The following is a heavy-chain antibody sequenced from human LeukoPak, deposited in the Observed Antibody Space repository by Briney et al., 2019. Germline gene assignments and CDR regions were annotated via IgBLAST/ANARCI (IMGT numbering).Heavy chain of an antibody. CDR1: GGSISSYY. D-gene: IGHD2/OR15-2a*01. J-gene: IGHJ5*02. Sequence: SETLSLTCTVSGGSISSYYWSWIRQPPGKGLEWIGYIYYSGSANYNPSLKSRVTISVDTSKNQFSLKLSSVTAADTAVYYCARAPVKGLEYWFDPWGQGTLVTVSS. CDR3: ARAPVKGLEYWFDP. V-gene: IGHV4-59*01. CDR2: IYYSGSA.